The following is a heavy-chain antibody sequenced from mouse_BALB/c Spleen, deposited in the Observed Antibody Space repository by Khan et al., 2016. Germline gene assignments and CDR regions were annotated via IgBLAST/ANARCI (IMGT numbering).Heavy chain of an antibody. Sequence: QIQLVQSGPELKKPGETVKISCKASGYTFTNYGMNWVRQAPGKGLQWMGGMNPYTGEPTYTDDFKGRFAFSLETSASTAYLQINNLKYEDTATYFWARSTYYGYCYSKDYRGQGTPVTVSS. D-gene: IGHD1-2*01. J-gene: IGHJ4*01. CDR1: GYTFTNYG. CDR3: ARSTYYGYCYSKDY. V-gene: IGHV9-3-1*01. CDR2: MNPYTGEP.